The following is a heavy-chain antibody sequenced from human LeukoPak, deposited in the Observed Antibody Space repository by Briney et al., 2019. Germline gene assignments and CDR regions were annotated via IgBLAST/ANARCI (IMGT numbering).Heavy chain of an antibody. CDR1: GGTLSSYA. CDR2: IIPIFGTA. V-gene: IGHV1-69*01. CDR3: ARLSWQYCSSTSCYTYYYYYMDV. J-gene: IGHJ6*03. Sequence: ASVKVSCKASGGTLSSYAISWVRQAPGQGLAWMGGIIPIFGTANYAQKFQGRITITADESTSTAYMELSSLRSEDTAVYYCARLSWQYCSSTSCYTYYYYYMDVWGKGTTVTVSS. D-gene: IGHD2-2*02.